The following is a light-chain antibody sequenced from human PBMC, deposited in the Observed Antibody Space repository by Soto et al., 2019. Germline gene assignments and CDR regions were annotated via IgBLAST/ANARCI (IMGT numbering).Light chain of an antibody. V-gene: IGKV3-15*01. CDR3: QQYHSEIT. CDR2: GAS. Sequence: ERVMTQSPPTLSVSPGERATLSCRASQSVTINLAWYQQKPGQAPRLLIYGASTRATDVPARFSGSGSGTEFTLTIDSLQSEDFAVYYCQQYHSEITFGQGTRLEMK. J-gene: IGKJ5*01. CDR1: QSVTIN.